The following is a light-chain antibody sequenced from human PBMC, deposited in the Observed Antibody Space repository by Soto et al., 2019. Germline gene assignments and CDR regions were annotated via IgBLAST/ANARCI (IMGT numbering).Light chain of an antibody. CDR3: QQYDWATRT. V-gene: IGKV3-20*01. Sequence: ESVLTQSPRTLSLSPGERATLSCKTSRSLSTNFLAWYQQKFARAPRLLIHAASTRATGIPDRFSGSGCGTDFTLIISSLEQEDVAVNYCQQYDWATRTFGQGTKVDIK. CDR2: AAS. CDR1: RSLSTNF. J-gene: IGKJ1*01.